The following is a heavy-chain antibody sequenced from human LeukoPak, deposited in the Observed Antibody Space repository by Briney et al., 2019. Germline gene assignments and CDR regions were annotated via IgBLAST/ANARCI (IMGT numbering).Heavy chain of an antibody. D-gene: IGHD3-10*01. V-gene: IGHV4-39*07. Sequence: SESLPLTCTVSGGSISSSSYYWGWMRQSPGKGLAWFGSLHYSGRAYCGSSLKNRVIISVGPSKNQVSQELSSVTVADTAVYYCARDRTMVRGVILYYYYGMDVWGQGTTVTVSS. CDR3: ARDRTMVRGVILYYYYGMDV. CDR1: GGSISSSSYY. CDR2: LHYSGRA. J-gene: IGHJ6*02.